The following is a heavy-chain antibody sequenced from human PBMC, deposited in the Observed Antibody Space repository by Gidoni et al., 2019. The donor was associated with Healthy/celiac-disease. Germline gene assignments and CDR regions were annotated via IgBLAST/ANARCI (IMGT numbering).Heavy chain of an antibody. Sequence: PGKGLEWVANIKQDGSEKYYVDSVKGRFTISRDNAKNSLYLQMNSLRAEDTAVYYCARDFKAGYCTNGVCFPGFDYWGQGTLVTVSS. J-gene: IGHJ4*02. CDR3: ARDFKAGYCTNGVCFPGFDY. D-gene: IGHD2-8*01. V-gene: IGHV3-7*01. CDR2: IKQDGSEK.